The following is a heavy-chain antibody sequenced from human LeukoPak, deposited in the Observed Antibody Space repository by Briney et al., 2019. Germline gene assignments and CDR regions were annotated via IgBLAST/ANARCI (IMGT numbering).Heavy chain of an antibody. CDR2: ISYDGSNK. J-gene: IGHJ4*02. V-gene: IGHV3-30-3*01. CDR3: ASDYCSSTNCHFDY. CDR1: GFTFSSYA. D-gene: IGHD2-2*01. Sequence: GGSLRLSCAASGFTFSSYAMHWVRQAPGKGLEWVAVISYDGSNKYYADSVKGRFTISRDNSKNTLYLQMNSLRAEDTAVYYCASDYCSSTNCHFDYWGQGTLVTVSS.